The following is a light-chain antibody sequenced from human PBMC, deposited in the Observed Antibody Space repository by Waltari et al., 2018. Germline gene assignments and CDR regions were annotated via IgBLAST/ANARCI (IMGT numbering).Light chain of an antibody. Sequence: SALTQPRSVSGSPGQSGTISCTGTSSDVGGYNYVSCSLQHPGKAHKLIIDDVSKRPSGVPDRVSGSKSGNMASLTISGRQVDIEADYYCCSYAGSYSWVCGGGAKLTVL. J-gene: IGLJ3*02. V-gene: IGLV2-11*01. CDR2: DVS. CDR1: SSDVGGYNY. CDR3: CSYAGSYSWV.